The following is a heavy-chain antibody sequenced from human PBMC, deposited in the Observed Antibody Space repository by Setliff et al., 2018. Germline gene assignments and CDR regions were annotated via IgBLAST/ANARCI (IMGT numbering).Heavy chain of an antibody. CDR1: GGSFSGYY. CDR3: ARALGYCSRTSCYADAFDI. V-gene: IGHV4-39*01. J-gene: IGHJ3*02. Sequence: PSETLSLTCAVYGGSFSGYYWGWIRQPPGKGREWIGSIYYSGSTYYNPSLKSRVTISVDTSKNQFSLKLNYVTAADTAVYYCARALGYCSRTSCYADAFDIWGQGTMVTVS. CDR2: IYYSGST. D-gene: IGHD2-2*01.